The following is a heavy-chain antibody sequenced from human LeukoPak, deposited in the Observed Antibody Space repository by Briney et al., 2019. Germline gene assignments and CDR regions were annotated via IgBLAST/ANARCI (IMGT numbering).Heavy chain of an antibody. CDR2: INPILGIA. D-gene: IGHD6-19*01. Sequence: ASVKVSCKASGGTFSSYAISWVRQAPGQGLEWMGRINPILGIANYAQKFQGRVTITADKSTSTAYMELSSLRSEGTAVYYCAVWGSSGWFPFDYWGQGTLVTVSS. V-gene: IGHV1-69*04. CDR1: GGTFSSYA. J-gene: IGHJ4*02. CDR3: AVWGSSGWFPFDY.